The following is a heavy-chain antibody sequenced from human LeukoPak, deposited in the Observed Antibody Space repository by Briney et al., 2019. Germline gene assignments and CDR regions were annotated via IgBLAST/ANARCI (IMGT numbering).Heavy chain of an antibody. Sequence: SVKVSCKASGGTFSSYAISWVRQAPGQGLGWMGGIIPIFGTANYAQKFQGRVTITTDESTSTAYMELSSLRSEDTAVYYCARGYYDSSGYGYWGQGTLVTVSS. CDR1: GGTFSSYA. D-gene: IGHD3-22*01. V-gene: IGHV1-69*05. CDR3: ARGYYDSSGYGY. J-gene: IGHJ4*02. CDR2: IIPIFGTA.